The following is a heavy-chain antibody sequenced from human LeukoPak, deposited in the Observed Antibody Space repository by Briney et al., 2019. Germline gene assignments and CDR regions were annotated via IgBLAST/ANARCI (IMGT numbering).Heavy chain of an antibody. J-gene: IGHJ5*02. D-gene: IGHD3-10*01. CDR3: AREGLNMVRGVIPKEAWGWFDP. CDR1: GGSISSSNW. Sequence: SGTLSLTCAVSGGSISSSNWWSWVRQPPGKGLEWIGEIHHIGSTNYNPSLKSRVTISVDKSKNQFSLKLSSVTAADTAVYYCAREGLNMVRGVIPKEAWGWFDPWGQGTLVTVSS. CDR2: IHHIGST. V-gene: IGHV4-4*02.